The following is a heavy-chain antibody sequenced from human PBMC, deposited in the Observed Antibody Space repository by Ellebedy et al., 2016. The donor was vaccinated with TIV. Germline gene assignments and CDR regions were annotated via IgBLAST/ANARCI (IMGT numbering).Heavy chain of an antibody. V-gene: IGHV4-34*01. CDR3: SRGSHYMIEVVITSDAIDI. D-gene: IGHD3-22*01. J-gene: IGHJ3*02. CDR1: CGSFIDYY. CDR2: FTRSGDT. Sequence: MPSETLSLTCAVYCGSFIDYYWPWIRQPPGKGLQCIWEFTRSGDTNYNPSLKSRVTISVDTSKNQFSLNLRSVPAADTAVYYCSRGSHYMIEVVITSDAIDIWGQGTMVIVSS.